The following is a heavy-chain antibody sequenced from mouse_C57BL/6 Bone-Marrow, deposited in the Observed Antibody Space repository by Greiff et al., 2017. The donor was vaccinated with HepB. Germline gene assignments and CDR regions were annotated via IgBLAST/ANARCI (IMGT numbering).Heavy chain of an antibody. CDR3: ARDWVNYYGSSYDY. D-gene: IGHD1-1*01. CDR1: GYTFTSYW. CDR2: IYPGSGST. J-gene: IGHJ2*01. Sequence: VQLQQPGAELVKPGASVKMSCKASGYTFTSYWITWVKQRPGQGLEWIGDIYPGSGSTNYNEKFKSKATLTVDTSSSTAYMQLSSLTSEDSAVYYCARDWVNYYGSSYDYWGQGTTLTVSS. V-gene: IGHV1-55*01.